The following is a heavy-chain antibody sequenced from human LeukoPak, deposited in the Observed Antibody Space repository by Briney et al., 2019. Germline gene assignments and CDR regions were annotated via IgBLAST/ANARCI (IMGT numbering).Heavy chain of an antibody. V-gene: IGHV4-38-2*02. CDR3: AKTQLSILRAWIFPNWFDP. J-gene: IGHJ5*02. CDR1: GYSISSGYY. Sequence: SETLSLTCTVSGYSISSGYYWGWIRQPPGKGLEWIGSIYHSGSTYYNPSLKSRVTISVDTSKNQFSLKLSSVTAADTAVYYCAKTQLSILRAWIFPNWFDPWGQGTLVTVSS. CDR2: IYHSGST. D-gene: IGHD3-3*01.